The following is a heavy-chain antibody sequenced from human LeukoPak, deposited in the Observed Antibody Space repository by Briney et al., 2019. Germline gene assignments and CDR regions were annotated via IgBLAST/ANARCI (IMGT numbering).Heavy chain of an antibody. V-gene: IGHV1-24*01. CDR3: AAGGPWDLLRY. Sequence: ASVKVSCKVSGDSLTELSTHWVRQAPGKRLEWMGGFDPEDGEAIYAQKFKGRVTMTEDTSTDTAYMEMNSLRSEDTAVYYCAAGGPWDLLRYWGQGTLVTVSS. CDR2: FDPEDGEA. D-gene: IGHD1-26*01. CDR1: GDSLTELS. J-gene: IGHJ4*02.